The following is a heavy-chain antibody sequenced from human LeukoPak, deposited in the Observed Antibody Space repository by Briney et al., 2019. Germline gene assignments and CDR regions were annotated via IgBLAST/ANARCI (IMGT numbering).Heavy chain of an antibody. Sequence: APVKVSCKASGYTFTSYAMHWVRQAPGQRLEWMGWINAGNGNTKYSQKLQGRVTITRDTSASTAYMELSSLRSEDTAVYYCAREMGYYDFWSGYYGWFDPWGQGTLVTVSS. CDR1: GYTFTSYA. J-gene: IGHJ5*02. CDR3: AREMGYYDFWSGYYGWFDP. CDR2: INAGNGNT. D-gene: IGHD3-3*01. V-gene: IGHV1-3*01.